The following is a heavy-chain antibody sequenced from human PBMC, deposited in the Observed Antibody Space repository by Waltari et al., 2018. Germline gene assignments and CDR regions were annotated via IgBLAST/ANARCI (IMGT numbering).Heavy chain of an antibody. V-gene: IGHV3-23*01. J-gene: IGHJ1*01. D-gene: IGHD1-26*01. CDR2: INGGGANT. Sequence: EVQLLESGGGWVQPGGSLRLSCAAPGLTFVAYGRSWVRQAPGNGVEWVSSINGGGANTYYADSVKGRFTISRDNSKSTLYLQMNSLRAGDTAVYYCSKGTTKGGGWGQGTLVTVSS. CDR3: SKGTTKGGG. CDR1: GLTFVAYG.